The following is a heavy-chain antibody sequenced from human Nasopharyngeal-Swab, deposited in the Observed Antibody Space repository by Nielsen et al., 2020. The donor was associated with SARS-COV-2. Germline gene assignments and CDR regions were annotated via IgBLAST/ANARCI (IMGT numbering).Heavy chain of an antibody. CDR3: AHRGGYCSSTSCYTAFEFAVEYYFDY. CDR2: IYWNDDK. V-gene: IGHV2-5*01. J-gene: IGHJ4*02. Sequence: WIRQPPGKALEWLALIYWNDDKRYSPSLKSRLTITKDTSKNQVVLTMTNMDPVDTATYYCAHRGGYCSSTSCYTAFEFAVEYYFDYWGQGTLVTVSS. D-gene: IGHD2-2*02.